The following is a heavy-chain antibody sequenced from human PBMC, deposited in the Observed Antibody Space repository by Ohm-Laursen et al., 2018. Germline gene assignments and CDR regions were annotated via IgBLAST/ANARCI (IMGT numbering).Heavy chain of an antibody. CDR1: GITFSSYS. CDR3: ARVWSITIMPRDAFDI. J-gene: IGHJ3*02. D-gene: IGHD3-10*01. CDR2: ISSSSSYI. Sequence: SLRLSCAAAGITFSSYSMNWVRQAPGKGLEWVSSISSSSSYIYYADSVKGRFTISRDNAKNSLYLQMNSLGAEDTAVYYCARVWSITIMPRDAFDIWGQGTMVAVSS. V-gene: IGHV3-21*01.